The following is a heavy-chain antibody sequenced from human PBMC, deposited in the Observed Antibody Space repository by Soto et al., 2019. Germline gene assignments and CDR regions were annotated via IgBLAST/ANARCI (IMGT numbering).Heavy chain of an antibody. V-gene: IGHV3-23*01. J-gene: IGHJ6*03. Sequence: VQLLESGGGLTQPGGSLRLSCAASGLTFSNYAMIWVRQAPGKGLEWVSAVRGAGDNTYYADSVKGRFTIARDNSENTVYLQMDGLRAEDTAIYYCAKGSQAPYHYYMDVWGKGTTVTVSS. CDR3: AKGSQAPYHYYMDV. CDR1: GLTFSNYA. CDR2: VRGAGDNT. D-gene: IGHD3-16*01.